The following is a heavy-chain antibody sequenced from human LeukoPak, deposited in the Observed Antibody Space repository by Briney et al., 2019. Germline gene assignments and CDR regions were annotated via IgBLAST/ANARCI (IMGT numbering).Heavy chain of an antibody. J-gene: IGHJ6*02. Sequence: GGSLRLSCAASGFTFSSYIMNWVRQAPGKGLEWVSSISSSSSAIYYADSVKGRFTISRDNAKNSLYLQMNSLRAEDTAVYYCARDSSSWLYYYYGMDVWGQGTTVTVSS. V-gene: IGHV3-48*04. CDR1: GFTFSSYI. CDR2: ISSSSSAI. CDR3: ARDSSSWLYYYYGMDV. D-gene: IGHD6-13*01.